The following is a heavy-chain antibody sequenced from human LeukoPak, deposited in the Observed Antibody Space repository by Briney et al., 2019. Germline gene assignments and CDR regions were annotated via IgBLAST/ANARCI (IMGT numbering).Heavy chain of an antibody. V-gene: IGHV4-34*01. CDR3: ARGRHDITMIVVIMTAVSYYLDV. Sequence: SSETLSLTCAVYGGSFSGYYWTWIRHTPEKGREWIGEMNPSGSTNYNPSLKSRVTISVDTSKNQFSLNLSSVTAADTAVYYCARGRHDITMIVVIMTAVSYYLDVWGKGTTVTVS. CDR2: MNPSGST. CDR1: GGSFSGYY. D-gene: IGHD3-22*01. J-gene: IGHJ6*03.